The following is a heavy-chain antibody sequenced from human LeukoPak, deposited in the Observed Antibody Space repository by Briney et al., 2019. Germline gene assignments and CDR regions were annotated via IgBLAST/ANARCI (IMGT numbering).Heavy chain of an antibody. Sequence: PGGSLRLSCAASGFTFSSYWMSWVRQAPGKGLEWVANIKQDGSEKYYVDSVKGRFTISRDNAKNSLYLQMNSLRAEDTAVYYCARDTYYDFWSGPGIGDYWGQGTLVTVSS. J-gene: IGHJ4*02. D-gene: IGHD3-3*01. CDR2: IKQDGSEK. CDR3: ARDTYYDFWSGPGIGDY. CDR1: GFTFSSYW. V-gene: IGHV3-7*01.